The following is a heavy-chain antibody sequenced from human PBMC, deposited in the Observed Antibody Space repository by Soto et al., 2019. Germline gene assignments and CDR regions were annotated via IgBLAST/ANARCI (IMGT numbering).Heavy chain of an antibody. V-gene: IGHV1-18*04. J-gene: IGHJ6*02. D-gene: IGHD5-12*01. CDR2: INAYNGHT. CDR3: ASRDGYNSPYYYYGMDV. Sequence: GASVKVSCKASDYTLTSYGIIWVRQAPGQGLEWMGWINAYNGHTNFAQKFQGRVTMTTDTSTNTAYMELRSLRSDDTAVYYCASRDGYNSPYYYYGMDVWGQGTTVTVSS. CDR1: DYTLTSYG.